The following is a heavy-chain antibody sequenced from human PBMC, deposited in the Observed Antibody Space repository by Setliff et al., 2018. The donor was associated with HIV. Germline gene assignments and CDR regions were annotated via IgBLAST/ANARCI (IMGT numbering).Heavy chain of an antibody. CDR1: GFTFSDYA. D-gene: IGHD6-13*01. V-gene: IGHV1-3*01. Sequence: ASVKVSCKASGFTFSDYAIHWVRQVPGQRLEWMGWINAGNGNTRYSQEFQGRVTITKDTFATTAYMELRSLRSEDTAIYYCLRRATAAEVFDYWGQGTLVTVSS. CDR3: LRRATAAEVFDY. J-gene: IGHJ4*02. CDR2: INAGNGNT.